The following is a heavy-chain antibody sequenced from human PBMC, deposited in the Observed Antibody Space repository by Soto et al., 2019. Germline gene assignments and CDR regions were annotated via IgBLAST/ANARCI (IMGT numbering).Heavy chain of an antibody. Sequence: QVQLVQSGAEVKKPGSSVKVSCKSSGGTFSSYAISWVRQAPGQGLEWMGGIIPIFGTANYAQKFQGRVTITADKSTSTAYMELSSLRSEDTAVYYCARGLPYDSSGYLSAEYFQHWGQGTLVTVSS. CDR2: IIPIFGTA. D-gene: IGHD3-22*01. V-gene: IGHV1-69*06. CDR3: ARGLPYDSSGYLSAEYFQH. J-gene: IGHJ1*01. CDR1: GGTFSSYA.